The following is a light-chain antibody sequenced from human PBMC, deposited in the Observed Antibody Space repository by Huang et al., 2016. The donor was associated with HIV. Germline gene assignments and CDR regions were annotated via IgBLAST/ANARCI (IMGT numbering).Light chain of an antibody. CDR3: QQYRNWPRT. Sequence: EIVMTQSPAILSVSPGGRATLSCRASQSISGDLAWYQQQPGQAPRRVIYDASTRATGIPPRVSGSGSGTEFTLTISGLQSEDFGVYYCQQYRNWPRTFGQGTQVEIK. CDR2: DAS. CDR1: QSISGD. J-gene: IGKJ1*01. V-gene: IGKV3-15*01.